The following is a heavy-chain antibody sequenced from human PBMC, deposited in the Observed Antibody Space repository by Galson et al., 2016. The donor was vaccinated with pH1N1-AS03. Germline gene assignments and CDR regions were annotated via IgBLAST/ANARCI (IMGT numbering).Heavy chain of an antibody. CDR3: ARRRNPLGFHHYYYMDV. J-gene: IGHJ6*03. D-gene: IGHD3-10*01. Sequence: SLRLSCAASGFTLSDYYMSWIRQAPGKGLEWVSYISSGSTYTNYADSVKGRFTISRDNAKNSLYLQMNSLRAEDTAVYYCARRRNPLGFHHYYYMDVWGKGTTVTVSS. CDR1: GFTLSDYY. V-gene: IGHV3-11*06. CDR2: ISSGSTYT.